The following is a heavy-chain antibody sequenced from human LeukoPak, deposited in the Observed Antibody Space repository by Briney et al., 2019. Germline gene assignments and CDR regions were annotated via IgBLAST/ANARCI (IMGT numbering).Heavy chain of an antibody. CDR1: GGSISSGSYY. CDR2: IYTSGST. J-gene: IGHJ4*02. D-gene: IGHD3-3*01. Sequence: SETLSLTCTVSGGSISSGSYYWSWIRQPAGKGLEWIGRIYTSGSTNYNPSLKSRVTISVDTSKNQFSLKLSSVTAADTAVYYCARGPSHLTIFGVVIIPFGYWGQGTLVTVSS. V-gene: IGHV4-61*02. CDR3: ARGPSHLTIFGVVIIPFGY.